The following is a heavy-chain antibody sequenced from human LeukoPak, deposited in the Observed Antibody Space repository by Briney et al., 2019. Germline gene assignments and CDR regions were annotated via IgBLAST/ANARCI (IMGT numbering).Heavy chain of an antibody. Sequence: SETLSLTCTVSGGSISSYYWSWIRQPPGKGREWIGYIYYSGSTNYNPSLKSRVTISVDTSKNQFSLKLSSVTAADTAVYYCAREGRYCSGGSCYYWFDPWGQGTLVTVSS. D-gene: IGHD2-15*01. CDR3: AREGRYCSGGSCYYWFDP. J-gene: IGHJ5*02. V-gene: IGHV4-59*01. CDR2: IYYSGST. CDR1: GGSISSYY.